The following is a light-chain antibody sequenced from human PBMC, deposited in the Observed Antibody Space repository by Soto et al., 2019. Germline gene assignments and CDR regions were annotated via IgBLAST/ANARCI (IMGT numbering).Light chain of an antibody. CDR3: QSYDSSLSGSV. J-gene: IGLJ3*02. V-gene: IGLV1-40*01. Sequence: QSALTQPPSVSGAPGQRVTISCTGSSSNIVADYDVHWYQQLPGAAPKLLIRANTHRPSGVPDRFSASKSGTSASLAITGLQADDEADYYCQSYDSSLSGSVFGGGTKLTVL. CDR2: ANT. CDR1: SSNIVADYD.